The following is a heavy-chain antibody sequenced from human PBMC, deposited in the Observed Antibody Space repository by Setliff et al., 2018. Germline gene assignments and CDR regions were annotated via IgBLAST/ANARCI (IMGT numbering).Heavy chain of an antibody. CDR1: GFTFSTYA. CDR2: IYSGDRNT. Sequence: PGGSLRLSCAASGFTFSTYAMSWVRQASGKGLEWVSTIYSGDRNTFYTDSVKGRFTIFRDGSKNTLFLHMTSLRAEDTAVYYCAKPQVELRWGFESWGQGTPVTVSS. J-gene: IGHJ4*02. CDR3: AKPQVELRWGFES. D-gene: IGHD1-7*01. V-gene: IGHV3-23*03.